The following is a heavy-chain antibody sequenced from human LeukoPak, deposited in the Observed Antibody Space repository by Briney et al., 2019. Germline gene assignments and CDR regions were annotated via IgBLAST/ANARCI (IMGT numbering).Heavy chain of an antibody. Sequence: PSETLSLTCTASGGSITSSNYFWVWIRQPPGKGLEWLGSIYYSGSTFYNPSLESRVTISVGTSRDQFSLRLTSVTAADTAVYYCARLTEVYEVASYHYYGMDVWGQGTTVSVSS. D-gene: IGHD5/OR15-5a*01. CDR1: GGSITSSNYF. CDR3: ARLTEVYEVASYHYYGMDV. CDR2: IYYSGST. J-gene: IGHJ6*02. V-gene: IGHV4-39*01.